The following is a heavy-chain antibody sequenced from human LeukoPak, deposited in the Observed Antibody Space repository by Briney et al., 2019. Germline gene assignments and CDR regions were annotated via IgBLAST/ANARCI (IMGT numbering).Heavy chain of an antibody. CDR3: ARIPDP. D-gene: IGHD2-21*01. Sequence: GASVKVSCKASEGIFNSYTISWVRQAPGQGLEWMGGIIPIFGTTNYAQKFQDRVSITADKSTRTAYMELSSLRSDDTAVYYCARIPDPWGQGTLVTVSS. V-gene: IGHV1-69*06. J-gene: IGHJ5*02. CDR2: IIPIFGTT. CDR1: EGIFNSYT.